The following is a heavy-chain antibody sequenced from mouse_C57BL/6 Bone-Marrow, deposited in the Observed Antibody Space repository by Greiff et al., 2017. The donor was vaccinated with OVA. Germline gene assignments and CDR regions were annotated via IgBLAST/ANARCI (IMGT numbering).Heavy chain of an antibody. J-gene: IGHJ2*01. D-gene: IGHD1-1*01. CDR3: ARSPTVVARYFDY. Sequence: VQLQQSGAELVRPGTSVKLSCKASGYTFTSYWMHWVKQRPGQGLEWIGVIDPSDSYTNYNQKFKGKATLTVDTSSSTAYMQLSSLTSEDSAVYYCARSPTVVARYFDYWGQGTTLTVSS. CDR2: IDPSDSYT. CDR1: GYTFTSYW. V-gene: IGHV1-59*01.